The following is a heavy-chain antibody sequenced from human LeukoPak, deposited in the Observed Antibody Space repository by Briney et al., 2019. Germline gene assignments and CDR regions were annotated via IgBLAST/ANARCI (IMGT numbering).Heavy chain of an antibody. V-gene: IGHV3-33*01. CDR1: GFTFSNYG. Sequence: GGSLRLSCATSGFTFSNYGFHWVRQAPGKGLEWVAVTWYDGSTKYYADSVKDRFTISRDNSKNTLYLQMNSMRAEDTAVYYCARDVFHSDGWYLQNWGQGTLVTVSS. D-gene: IGHD6-19*01. CDR2: TWYDGSTK. CDR3: ARDVFHSDGWYLQN. J-gene: IGHJ4*02.